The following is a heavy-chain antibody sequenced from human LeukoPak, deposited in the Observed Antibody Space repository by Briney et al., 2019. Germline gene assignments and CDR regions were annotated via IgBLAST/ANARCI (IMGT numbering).Heavy chain of an antibody. J-gene: IGHJ3*01. V-gene: IGHV3-30*04. CDR3: AREALWFGDLGAFDV. CDR2: ISYDGRNK. CDR1: RFTFSTHA. Sequence: GGSLRLSCAASRFTFSTHAMHWVRQAPGKGLAWVAVISYDGRNKYYADSVKGRFTISRDNSKNTLYLQMNSLRAEDTAVYYCAREALWFGDLGAFDVWGQGTMVTVSS. D-gene: IGHD3-10*01.